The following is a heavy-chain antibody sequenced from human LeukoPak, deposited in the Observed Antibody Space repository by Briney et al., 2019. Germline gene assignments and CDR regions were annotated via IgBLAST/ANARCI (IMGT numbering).Heavy chain of an antibody. Sequence: SETLSLTCTVSGGSISSYYWSWIRQPPGKGLEWIGYIYYSGSTNYNPSLKSRVTISVDTSKNQFSLELSSVTAADTAVYYWAREAGGYSGYDGFDYWGQGTLVTVSS. J-gene: IGHJ4*02. CDR2: IYYSGST. V-gene: IGHV4-59*01. CDR3: AREAGGYSGYDGFDY. CDR1: GGSISSYY. D-gene: IGHD5-12*01.